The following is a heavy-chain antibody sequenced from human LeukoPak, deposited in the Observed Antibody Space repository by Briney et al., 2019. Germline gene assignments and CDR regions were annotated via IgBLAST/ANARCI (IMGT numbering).Heavy chain of an antibody. J-gene: IGHJ4*02. CDR2: IYYSGST. CDR3: ARVSSSGYSYYFDY. V-gene: IGHV4-59*01. Sequence: PSETLSLTCTVSGGSISGYYWSWLRQPPGKGLEWIGYIYYSGSTNYNPSLKSRVTISVDTSKNQFSLKLSSVTAADTAVYYCARVSSSGYSYYFDYWGQGTLVTVSS. D-gene: IGHD3-22*01. CDR1: GGSISGYY.